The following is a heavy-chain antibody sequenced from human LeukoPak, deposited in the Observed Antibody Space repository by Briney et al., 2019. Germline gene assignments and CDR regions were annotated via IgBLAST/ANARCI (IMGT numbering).Heavy chain of an antibody. CDR2: IYHSGST. D-gene: IGHD6-19*01. CDR3: ARGPGYSSGWYEYYFDY. Sequence: SETLSLTCTVSGGSISSYYWSWIRQPPGKGLEWIGSIYHSGSTYYNPSLKSRVTISVDTSKNQFSLKLSSVTAADTAVYYCARGPGYSSGWYEYYFDYWGQGTLVTVSS. CDR1: GGSISSYY. J-gene: IGHJ4*02. V-gene: IGHV4-38-2*02.